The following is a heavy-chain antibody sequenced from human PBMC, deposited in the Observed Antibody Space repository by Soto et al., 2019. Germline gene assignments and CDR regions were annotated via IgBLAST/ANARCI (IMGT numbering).Heavy chain of an antibody. V-gene: IGHV4-59*01. CDR3: AREDSRWFDP. Sequence: PSETLSLTCTVSDGSISSYYWSWIRQPPGKGLEWIGYIYHSGTTSYNPSLKSRVTISINTSKNQFSLKLNSVTAADTAVYYCAREDSRWFDPWGQGTLVTVS. J-gene: IGHJ5*02. CDR1: DGSISSYY. CDR2: IYHSGTT.